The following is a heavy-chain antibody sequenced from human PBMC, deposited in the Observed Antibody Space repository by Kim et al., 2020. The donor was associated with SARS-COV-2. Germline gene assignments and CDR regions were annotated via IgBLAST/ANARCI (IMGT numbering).Heavy chain of an antibody. Sequence: GGSLRLSCAASGFTFSSYAMHWVRQAPGKGLEWVAVISYDGSNKYYADSVKGRFTISRDNSKNTLYLQMNSLRAEDTAVYYCARGVGSSGWSPHWGQGTLVTVSS. J-gene: IGHJ4*02. CDR2: ISYDGSNK. CDR3: ARGVGSSGWSPH. V-gene: IGHV3-30*04. D-gene: IGHD6-19*01. CDR1: GFTFSSYA.